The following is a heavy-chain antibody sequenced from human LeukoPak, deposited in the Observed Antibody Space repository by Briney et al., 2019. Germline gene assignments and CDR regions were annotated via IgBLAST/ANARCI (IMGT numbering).Heavy chain of an antibody. Sequence: PGGSLRLSCAASGFTFSSYSMNWVRQAPGKGLEWVSAISGSGGSTYYADSVKGRFTISRDNSKNTLYLQMNSLRAEDTAVYYCAKDASGYQTYYFDYWGQGTLVTVSS. CDR3: AKDASGYQTYYFDY. CDR1: GFTFSSYS. D-gene: IGHD3-22*01. CDR2: ISGSGGST. V-gene: IGHV3-23*01. J-gene: IGHJ4*02.